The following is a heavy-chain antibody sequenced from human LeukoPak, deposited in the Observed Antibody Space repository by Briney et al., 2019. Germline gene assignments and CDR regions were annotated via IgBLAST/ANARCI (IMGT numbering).Heavy chain of an antibody. CDR2: ISSGSGYI. CDR3: ASGNYFDY. J-gene: IGHJ4*02. CDR1: GFTFSSYT. D-gene: IGHD1-26*01. V-gene: IGHV3-21*01. Sequence: PGGSLRLSCAASGFTFSSYTMNWVRQAPGKGLEWVSSISSGSGYIYYADSVQGRFTISRDNAKSSLYLQMNSLRADDTAVFYCASGNYFDYWGQGTLVTVSS.